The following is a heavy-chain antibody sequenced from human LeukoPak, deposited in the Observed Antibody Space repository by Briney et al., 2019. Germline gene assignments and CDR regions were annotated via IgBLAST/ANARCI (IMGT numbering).Heavy chain of an antibody. CDR3: ASVADLISGYSSGWPDY. CDR1: GYTFTGYY. J-gene: IGHJ4*02. D-gene: IGHD6-19*01. Sequence: ASVKVSCKASGYTFTGYYMHWVRQAPGQGLEWMGWINPNSGGTNYAQKFQGRVTMTRDTSISTAYMELSRLRSDDTAVYYCASVADLISGYSSGWPDYWGQGTLVTVSS. CDR2: INPNSGGT. V-gene: IGHV1-2*02.